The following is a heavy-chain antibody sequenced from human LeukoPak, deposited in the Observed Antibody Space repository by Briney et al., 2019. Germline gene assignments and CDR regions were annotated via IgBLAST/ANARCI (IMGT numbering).Heavy chain of an antibody. Sequence: ASVKVTCKASGYTFTNYVMHWVRQAPGQRLEWMGWSNGGNGNTKYSQKFQGRVTITRDTSASTAYMELSSLRSEDTAVYYCARDPLFCSGGSCIPYYYVLDVWGKGTTVTVSS. V-gene: IGHV1-3*01. CDR1: GYTFTNYV. CDR2: SNGGNGNT. D-gene: IGHD2-15*01. J-gene: IGHJ6*04. CDR3: ARDPLFCSGGSCIPYYYVLDV.